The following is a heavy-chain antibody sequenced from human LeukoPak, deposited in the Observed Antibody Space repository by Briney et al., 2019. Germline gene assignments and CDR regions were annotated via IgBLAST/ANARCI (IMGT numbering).Heavy chain of an antibody. Sequence: GGSLRLSCGASGITFSSYSMDWVRQAPGKGLEWVSYISSSGSTKYYADSVKGRFTISRDNARNSLYLQMNSLRAEDAAVYFCARGGLSIMGYWGQGTLVTVSS. D-gene: IGHD2/OR15-2a*01. V-gene: IGHV3-48*01. CDR2: ISSSGSTK. J-gene: IGHJ4*02. CDR3: ARGGLSIMGY. CDR1: GITFSSYS.